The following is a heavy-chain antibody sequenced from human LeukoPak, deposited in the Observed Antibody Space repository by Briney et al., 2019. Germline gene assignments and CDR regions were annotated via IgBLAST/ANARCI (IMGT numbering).Heavy chain of an antibody. D-gene: IGHD3-16*01. CDR1: GHRFTTY. V-gene: IGHV1-46*01. CDR3: ARAPLIARNYYYYMDV. J-gene: IGHJ6*03. Sequence: ASVKVSCKASGHRFTTYMHWVRQAPGQGLGWMGIIDPSGGDTNYAQQFQGRVTMTGDMSTSTVYMELSSLRSEDTAVYYCARAPLIARNYYYYMDVWGKGTTVTVSS. CDR2: IDPSGGDT.